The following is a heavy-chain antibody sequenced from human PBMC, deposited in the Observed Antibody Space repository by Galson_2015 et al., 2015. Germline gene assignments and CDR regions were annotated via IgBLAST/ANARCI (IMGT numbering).Heavy chain of an antibody. V-gene: IGHV1-3*01. CDR1: GYTFTSYA. CDR3: AGKATVTNDDAFDI. D-gene: IGHD4-17*01. CDR2: INAGNGNT. Sequence: SVKVSCKASGYTFTSYAMHWVRQAPGQGLEWMGWINAGNGNTKYSQKFQGRVTITRDTSASTAYMELSSLRSEDTAVYYCAGKATVTNDDAFDIWGQGTMVTVSS. J-gene: IGHJ3*02.